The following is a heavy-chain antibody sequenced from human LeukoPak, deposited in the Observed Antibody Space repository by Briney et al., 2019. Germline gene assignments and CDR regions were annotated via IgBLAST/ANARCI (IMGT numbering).Heavy chain of an antibody. CDR3: ARPRHSSGYYHFDY. V-gene: IGHV3-30*02. CDR2: IQLDGSNR. D-gene: IGHD3-22*01. CDR1: GFTFSSYG. J-gene: IGHJ4*02. Sequence: PGGSLRLSRAASGFTFSSYGMHWVRQAPGKGLEWVTFIQLDGSNRYYADSVKGRFTISRDNSKNTLYLQMNSLRAEDTAVYYCARPRHSSGYYHFDYWGQGTLVTVSS.